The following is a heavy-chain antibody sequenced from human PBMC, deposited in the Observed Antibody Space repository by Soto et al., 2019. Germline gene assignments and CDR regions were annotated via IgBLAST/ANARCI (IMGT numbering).Heavy chain of an antibody. Sequence: SDTLCLTCAVSGGCIISGGYSWSWIREPPWKGLEWSGYIYHSGSTYYNPSLKSRVTISVDRSKTQFSPKLSSVTAAATAVYYCARDKTSKQNSSNWYNWFDPWGQGTLVTVSS. V-gene: IGHV4-30-2*01. CDR1: GGCIISGGYS. D-gene: IGHD6-13*01. CDR3: ARDKTSKQNSSNWYNWFDP. CDR2: IYHSGST. J-gene: IGHJ5*02.